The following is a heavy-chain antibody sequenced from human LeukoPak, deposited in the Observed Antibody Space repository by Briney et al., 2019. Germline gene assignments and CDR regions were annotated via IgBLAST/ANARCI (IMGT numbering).Heavy chain of an antibody. CDR3: ARGYRQQPTY. D-gene: IGHD6-13*01. CDR1: GGSFSGFY. J-gene: IGHJ4*02. V-gene: IGHV4-34*01. CDR2: ISHSGST. Sequence: SETLSLTCAVYGGSFSGFYWSWIRQPPGKGLEWIGEISHSGSTNYNPSLKSRVTISVDTSKNQFSLKLSSVTAADTAVYYCARGYRQQPTYWGQGTLVTVSS.